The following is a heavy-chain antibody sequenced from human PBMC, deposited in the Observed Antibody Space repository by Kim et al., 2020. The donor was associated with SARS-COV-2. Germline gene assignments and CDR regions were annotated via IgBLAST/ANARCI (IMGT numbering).Heavy chain of an antibody. CDR2: GST. Sequence: GSTSDAQKFQGRVTMTRDTSTSTVYMELSSLRSEDTAVYYCARAVAHFDYWGQGTLVTVSS. J-gene: IGHJ4*02. CDR3: ARAVAHFDY. V-gene: IGHV1-46*01. D-gene: IGHD2-15*01.